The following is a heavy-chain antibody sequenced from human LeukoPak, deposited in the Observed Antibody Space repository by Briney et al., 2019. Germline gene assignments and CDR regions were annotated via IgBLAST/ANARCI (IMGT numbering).Heavy chain of an antibody. CDR3: ARDGARYCSSTSCYGNDYYCYGMDV. D-gene: IGHD2-2*01. V-gene: IGHV3-33*01. CDR1: GFTFSSYG. CDR2: IWYDGSNK. Sequence: GGSLRLSCAASGFTFSSYGMHWVRQAPGKGLEWVAVIWYDGSNKYYADSVKGRFAISRDNSKNTLYLQMNSLRAEDTAVYYCARDGARYCSSTSCYGNDYYCYGMDVWGQGTTVTVSS. J-gene: IGHJ6*02.